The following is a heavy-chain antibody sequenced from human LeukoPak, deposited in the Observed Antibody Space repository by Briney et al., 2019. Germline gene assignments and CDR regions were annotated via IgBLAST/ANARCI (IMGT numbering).Heavy chain of an antibody. Sequence: SETLSLTCTVSGGSISSSSYYWGWIRQPPGKGLEWTGSVYYSGSTYYNPSLKSRVTISVDTSKNQFSLKLSSVTAADTAVYYCASGGVLDHSRHWGQGTLVTVSS. CDR3: ASGGVLDHSRH. J-gene: IGHJ4*02. D-gene: IGHD3-16*01. V-gene: IGHV4-39*01. CDR2: VYYSGST. CDR1: GGSISSSSYY.